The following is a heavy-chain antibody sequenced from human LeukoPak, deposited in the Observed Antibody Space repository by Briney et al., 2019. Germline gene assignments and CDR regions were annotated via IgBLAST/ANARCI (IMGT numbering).Heavy chain of an antibody. D-gene: IGHD3-22*01. CDR1: GFTFDDYA. J-gene: IGHJ4*02. V-gene: IGHV3-9*01. CDR3: AKDLTSYYDSSGSPDY. Sequence: GRSLRLSCAASGFTFDDYAMHWVRQAPGKGLEWVSGISWNSGSIGYADSVKGRFTISRDNAKNSLYLQMNSLRAEDTALYYCAKDLTSYYDSSGSPDYWGQGTLVTVSS. CDR2: ISWNSGSI.